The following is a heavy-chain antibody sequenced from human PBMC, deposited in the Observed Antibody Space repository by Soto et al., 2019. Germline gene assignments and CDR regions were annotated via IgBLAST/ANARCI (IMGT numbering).Heavy chain of an antibody. CDR3: ARDLEPTRYYYDSSGYRPTIDY. CDR2: ISAYNGNT. J-gene: IGHJ4*02. Sequence: ASVKVSCKASGYTFTSYCISWVRQAPGQGLECMGWISAYNGNTNYAQKLQGRVTMTTDTSTSTAYMELRSLRSDDTAVYYCARDLEPTRYYYDSSGYRPTIDYWGQGTLVTVSS. D-gene: IGHD3-22*01. V-gene: IGHV1-18*04. CDR1: GYTFTSYC.